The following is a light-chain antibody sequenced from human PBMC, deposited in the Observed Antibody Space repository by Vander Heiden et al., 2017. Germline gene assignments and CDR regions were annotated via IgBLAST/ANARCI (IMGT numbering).Light chain of an antibody. CDR1: QTLLHDNGYND. J-gene: IGKJ4*01. CDR3: MQSRQIPLT. Sequence: EIVLTQSPVPLPVTPGESASMSCRASQTLLHDNGYNDLAWYRQKPGQSPQLLIYRGFTRHSGVPDRFSGSGSGRDFTLKISKVEAADVGVYYCMQSRQIPLTFGGGT. CDR2: RGF. V-gene: IGKV2-28*01.